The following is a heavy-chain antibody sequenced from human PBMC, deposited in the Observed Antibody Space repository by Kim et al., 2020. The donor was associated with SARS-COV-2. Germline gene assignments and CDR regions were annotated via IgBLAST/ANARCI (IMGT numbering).Heavy chain of an antibody. D-gene: IGHD2-21*02. V-gene: IGHV4-59*13. CDR3: AGGSGWLTAD. CDR2: ISSSWGT. Sequence: SETLSLTCTVSGGSIGTYYYNWIHHSPRKGLEWIGHISSSWGTNYNPSLRSRVTISSDMSNNQFSLRLTSVTAADTAVYFCAGGSGWLTADWGQGTLVTVSS. CDR1: GGSIGTYY. J-gene: IGHJ4*02.